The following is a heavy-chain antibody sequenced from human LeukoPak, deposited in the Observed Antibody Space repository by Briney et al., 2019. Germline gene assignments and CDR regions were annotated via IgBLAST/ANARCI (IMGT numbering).Heavy chain of an antibody. CDR1: GGSISSSSYY. CDR2: IYYSGST. CDR3: ARIEDGREDGGLTD. V-gene: IGHV4-39*01. Sequence: SETLSLTCTVSGGSISSSSYYWGWIRQPPGKGLEWIGTIYYSGSTYYNPSLKSRVTISVDTSKNQFSLKLSSVTAADTAVYYCARIEDGREDGGLTDWGQGTLVTVSS. D-gene: IGHD4-23*01. J-gene: IGHJ4*02.